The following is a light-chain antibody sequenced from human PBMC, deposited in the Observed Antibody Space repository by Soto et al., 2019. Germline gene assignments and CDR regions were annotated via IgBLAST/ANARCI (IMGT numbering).Light chain of an antibody. CDR2: DAS. CDR3: QQYNSYWT. CDR1: QSISTW. J-gene: IGKJ1*01. V-gene: IGKV1-5*01. Sequence: DIQMTQSPSTLSASVGDRVTITCRASQSISTWLAWYHQKPGKAPKLLIHDASSLESGVPSRFSGSGSGAEFTLTISSLQPDDFATYYCQQYNSYWTFGPGTKVEIK.